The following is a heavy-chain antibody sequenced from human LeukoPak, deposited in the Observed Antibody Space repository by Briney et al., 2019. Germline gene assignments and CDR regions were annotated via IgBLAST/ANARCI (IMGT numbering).Heavy chain of an antibody. Sequence: GGSLRLSCAASGFTFSSYAMSWVRQAPGKGLEWVSAISGSGGSTYYADSVKGRFTISRDNSKNTLYLQMNSLRAEDTAVYYCAKVKGRDGYNPYYFDYWGQGTLVTVSS. V-gene: IGHV3-23*01. CDR1: GFTFSSYA. CDR3: AKVKGRDGYNPYYFDY. CDR2: ISGSGGST. J-gene: IGHJ4*02. D-gene: IGHD5-12*01.